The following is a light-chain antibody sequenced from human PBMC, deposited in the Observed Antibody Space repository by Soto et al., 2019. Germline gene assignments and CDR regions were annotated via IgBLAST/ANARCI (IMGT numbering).Light chain of an antibody. V-gene: IGLV2-11*01. Sequence: QSALTQPRSVSGSPGQSVTISCTGTSSDVGGYNYVSWYQQHPGKAPKLMIYDVNKRPSGVPDRFSGSKSGNTASLTISGLQAEDEADYYCCSYADNYTFTVFGGGTKLTVL. CDR1: SSDVGGYNY. J-gene: IGLJ3*02. CDR2: DVN. CDR3: CSYADNYTFTV.